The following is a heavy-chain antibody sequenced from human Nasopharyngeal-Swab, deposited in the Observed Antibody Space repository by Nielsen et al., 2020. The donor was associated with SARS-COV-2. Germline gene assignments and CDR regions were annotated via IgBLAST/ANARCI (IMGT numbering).Heavy chain of an antibody. D-gene: IGHD3-10*01. CDR3: ARGLWYGPNWFDP. CDR2: ISSAGTTI. J-gene: IGHJ5*02. Sequence: WIRQPPEKGLEWVSHISSAGTTIYYADSVKGRFTVSRDNAENSLYLQMSSLRADDTGIYYCARGLWYGPNWFDPWGRGTLVTVSS. V-gene: IGHV3-11*01.